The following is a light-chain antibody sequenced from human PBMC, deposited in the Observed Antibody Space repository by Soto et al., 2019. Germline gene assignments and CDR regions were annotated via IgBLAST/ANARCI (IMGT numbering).Light chain of an antibody. CDR1: QTIGSW. Sequence: DIQMTQSPSTLSASVGDRVTVTCRASQTIGSWLAWYQQKPGRAPKLLIYDASNLDSGVPSRFSGSGSGTEFSLTISNLQPDDCATYYCQQYENYWTFXQGTKVDIK. V-gene: IGKV1-5*01. J-gene: IGKJ1*01. CDR2: DAS. CDR3: QQYENYWT.